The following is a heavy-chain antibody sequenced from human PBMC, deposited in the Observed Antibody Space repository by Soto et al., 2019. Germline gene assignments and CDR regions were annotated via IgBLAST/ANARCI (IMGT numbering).Heavy chain of an antibody. CDR1: GGSFSGYY. V-gene: IGHV4-34*01. J-gene: IGHJ5*02. CDR3: ARGHGIAAAGRSGVDWFDP. D-gene: IGHD6-13*01. CDR2: INHSGST. Sequence: PSETLSLTCAVHGGSFSGYYWSWIRQPPGKGLEWIGEINHSGSTNYNPSLKSRVTISVDTSKTQFSLKLSAVTAADTAVYYCARGHGIAAAGRSGVDWFDPWGQGTLVTVSS.